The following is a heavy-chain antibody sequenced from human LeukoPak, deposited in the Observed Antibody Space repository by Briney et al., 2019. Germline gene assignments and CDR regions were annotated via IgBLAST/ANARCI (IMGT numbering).Heavy chain of an antibody. CDR3: TTDGIAVAGYFDY. CDR1: GFTFSNYA. CDR2: ISAGSTSA. Sequence: PGGSLRLSCAASGFTFSNYAMNWVRQTPGKGLEWVSVISAGSTSAYYADSVKGRFTISRDNSKNTLYLQMNSLKTEDTAVYYCTTDGIAVAGYFDYWGQGTLVTVSS. V-gene: IGHV3-23*01. D-gene: IGHD6-19*01. J-gene: IGHJ4*02.